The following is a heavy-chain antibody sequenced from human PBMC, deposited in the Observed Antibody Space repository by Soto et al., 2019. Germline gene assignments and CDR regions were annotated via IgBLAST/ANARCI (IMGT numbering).Heavy chain of an antibody. V-gene: IGHV3-73*01. D-gene: IGHD7-27*01. CDR1: GFTSSWSS. CDR3: RSNWALDY. Sequence: PGGSLILSCAASGFTSSWSSMHWVRQASGKGLEWVGRIRSEANSYATAYAASVKGRFTISRDDSKNTTYLQMSSLKTEDTAVYYCRSNWALDYWGQGTLVTVSS. J-gene: IGHJ4*02. CDR2: IRSEANSYAT.